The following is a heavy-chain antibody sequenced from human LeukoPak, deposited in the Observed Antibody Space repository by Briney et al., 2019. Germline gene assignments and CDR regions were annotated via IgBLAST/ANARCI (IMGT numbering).Heavy chain of an antibody. Sequence: GGSLRLSCAASGXTFSSYAMSWVRQAPGKGLEWVSAISGSGGSTYYADSVKGRFTISRDNSKNTLYLQMNSLRAEDTAVYYCAKMYSSGWYFLFDYWGQGTLVTVSS. V-gene: IGHV3-23*01. CDR3: AKMYSSGWYFLFDY. CDR2: ISGSGGST. CDR1: GXTFSSYA. J-gene: IGHJ4*02. D-gene: IGHD6-19*01.